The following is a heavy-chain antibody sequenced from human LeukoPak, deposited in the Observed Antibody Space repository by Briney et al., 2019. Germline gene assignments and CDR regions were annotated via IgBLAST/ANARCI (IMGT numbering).Heavy chain of an antibody. J-gene: IGHJ4*02. V-gene: IGHV1-18*01. CDR3: ARAHRYYYDSSGYYYLC. Sequence: GASVKVSCKASGYTFTSYGMSWVRQAPGQGLEWMGWISAYNGNTNYAQKLQGRVTMTTDTSTSTAYMELKSLRSDDTAVYYRARAHRYYYDSSGYYYLCWGQGTLVTVSS. CDR1: GYTFTSYG. CDR2: ISAYNGNT. D-gene: IGHD3-22*01.